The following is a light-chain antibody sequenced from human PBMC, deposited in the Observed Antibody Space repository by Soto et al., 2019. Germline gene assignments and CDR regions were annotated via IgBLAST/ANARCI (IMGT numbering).Light chain of an antibody. Sequence: EVVMTQSPVTLSVTTGERATLSCRASQTVTTDLAWYQQKPGQAPRLVIHGASTRATDFPARFSGSGSGTDSTLTISSLEPEDFAVYYCQQRSNWPPITSGQGTRPAIK. CDR3: QQRSNWPPIT. J-gene: IGKJ5*01. CDR1: QTVTTD. V-gene: IGKV3-11*01. CDR2: GAS.